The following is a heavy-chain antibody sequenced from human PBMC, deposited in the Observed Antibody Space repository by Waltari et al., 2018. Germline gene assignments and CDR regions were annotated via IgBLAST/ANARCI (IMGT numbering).Heavy chain of an antibody. CDR3: ARQIHIGSGWPLIDY. CDR2: IYPGDSDT. J-gene: IGHJ4*02. V-gene: IGHV5-51*01. D-gene: IGHD6-19*01. CDR1: GYSFTSSW. Sequence: EVQLVQSGAEVKKPGESLKTPCKGSGYSFTSSWIGWARPVPGKGLEWMGIIYPGDSDTRYSPSFQGQVTISADKSISTAYLQWSSLKASDTAMYYCARQIHIGSGWPLIDYWGQGTLVTVSS.